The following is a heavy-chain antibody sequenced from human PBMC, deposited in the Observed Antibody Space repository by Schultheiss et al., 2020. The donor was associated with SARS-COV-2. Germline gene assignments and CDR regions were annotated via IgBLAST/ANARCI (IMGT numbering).Heavy chain of an antibody. J-gene: IGHJ3*02. Sequence: SETLSLTCAVYGGSFSGYYWSWIRQPAGKGLEWIGYIYYSGSTNYNPSLKSRVTISVDTSKNQFSLKLSSVTAADTAVYYCARTSASTVAMPIWGQGTMVTVSS. CDR3: ARTSASTVAMPI. CDR1: GGSFSGYY. D-gene: IGHD4-23*01. V-gene: IGHV4-59*01. CDR2: IYYSGST.